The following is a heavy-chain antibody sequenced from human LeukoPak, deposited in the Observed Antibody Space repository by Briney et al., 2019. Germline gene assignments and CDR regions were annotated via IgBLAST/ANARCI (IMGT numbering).Heavy chain of an antibody. V-gene: IGHV3-30*18. CDR2: ISYDGSNK. J-gene: IGHJ3*02. Sequence: PGRALRLSCVGSGITFRRHDMDWVRPATGKGLDWVAVISYDGSNKYYADSVKGRFTISRDNSKNTLYLQMNSLRTEDTAVYYCAKGVSSSWSNDAFDIWGQGIMVTVSS. CDR3: AKGVSSSWSNDAFDI. D-gene: IGHD6-13*01. CDR1: GITFRRHD.